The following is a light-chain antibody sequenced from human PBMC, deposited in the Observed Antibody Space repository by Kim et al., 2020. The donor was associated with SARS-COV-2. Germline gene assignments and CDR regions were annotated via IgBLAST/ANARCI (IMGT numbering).Light chain of an antibody. Sequence: SSELTQYPAVSVALGQTVRITCQGDSLRSYYASWYQQKPGQAPVLVIYGKNNRPSGIPDRFSGSSSGNTASLTITGAQAEDEADYYCNSRDSSGNLWVFGGGTKVTVL. J-gene: IGLJ2*01. CDR2: GKN. CDR1: SLRSYY. CDR3: NSRDSSGNLWV. V-gene: IGLV3-19*01.